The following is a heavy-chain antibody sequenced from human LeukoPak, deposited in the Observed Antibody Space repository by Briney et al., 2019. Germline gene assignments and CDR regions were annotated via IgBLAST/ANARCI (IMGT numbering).Heavy chain of an antibody. J-gene: IGHJ4*02. V-gene: IGHV3-48*02. Sequence: QSGGSLRLSCAASGFTFNNYAMTWVRLAPGKGLEWVSYISSSSSTVYYADSVKGRFTISRDNAKNSLYLQMNSLRDEDTAVYYCARDVRWLRFVFDYWGQGIPVTVSS. D-gene: IGHD5-12*01. CDR2: ISSSSSTV. CDR1: GFTFNNYA. CDR3: ARDVRWLRFVFDY.